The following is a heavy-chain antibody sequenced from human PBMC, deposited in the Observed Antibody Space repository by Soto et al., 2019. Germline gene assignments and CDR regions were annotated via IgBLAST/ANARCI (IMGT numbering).Heavy chain of an antibody. CDR3: ARVLGEDSIGSFDF. D-gene: IGHD3-22*01. CDR2: IWYDDSKK. V-gene: IGHV3-33*01. Sequence: GGSLRLSCAASGVSVSGYGMHWIRQAPAKGQEWVAVIWYDDSKKSYVDSVHGRFTISRDNSKITLYLQLNSVRAEDMAVYYCARVLGEDSIGSFDFWGQGTLVTVSS. CDR1: GVSVSGYG. J-gene: IGHJ4*02.